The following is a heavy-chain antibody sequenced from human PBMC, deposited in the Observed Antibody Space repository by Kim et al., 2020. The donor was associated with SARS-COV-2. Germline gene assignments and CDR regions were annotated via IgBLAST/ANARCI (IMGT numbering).Heavy chain of an antibody. V-gene: IGHV5-51*01. D-gene: IGHD1-26*01. CDR3: ARWSGSYYEDY. J-gene: IGHJ4*02. CDR2: IYPSDSDT. CDR1: GYSFTTYW. Sequence: GESLKISCQASGYSFTTYWIGWVRQMPGKGLEWMGMIYPSDSDTRYSPSFQGQVTISADKSISTAYLQWSSLKASDTAMYYCARWSGSYYEDYWGQGTLVTVSS.